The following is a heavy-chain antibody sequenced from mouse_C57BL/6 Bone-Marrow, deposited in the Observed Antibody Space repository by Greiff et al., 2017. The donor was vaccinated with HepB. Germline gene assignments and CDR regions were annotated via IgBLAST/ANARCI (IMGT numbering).Heavy chain of an antibody. CDR3: AKITTVVDGDY. CDR1: GFTFSDYG. J-gene: IGHJ4*01. V-gene: IGHV5-17*01. D-gene: IGHD1-1*01. CDR2: ISSGSSTI. Sequence: EVMLVESGGGLVKPGGSLKLSCAASGFTFSDYGMHWVRQAPEKGLEWVAYISSGSSTIYYADTVKGRFTISRDNAKNTLFLQMTSLRSEDTAMYDCAKITTVVDGDYWGQGTSVTVSS.